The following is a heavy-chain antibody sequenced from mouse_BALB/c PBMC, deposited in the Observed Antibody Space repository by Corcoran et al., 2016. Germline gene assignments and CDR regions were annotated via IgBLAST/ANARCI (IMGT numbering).Heavy chain of an antibody. CDR1: GFNSKDNY. Sequence: VKLQQSGAELVKPGASVKLSCKASGFNSKDNYIHRVKQRPEQSLEWIGRIDPEDGETKYAPKFQGKATITADTSSNTAYLQFSSLTSEDTAVYYGARLLRLRGYFDYWGQGTTLTVSS. CDR3: ARLLRLRGYFDY. D-gene: IGHD1-2*01. CDR2: IDPEDGET. J-gene: IGHJ2*01. V-gene: IGHV14-2*02.